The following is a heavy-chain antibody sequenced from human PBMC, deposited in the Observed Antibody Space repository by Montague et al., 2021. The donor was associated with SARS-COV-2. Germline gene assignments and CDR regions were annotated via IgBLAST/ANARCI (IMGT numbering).Heavy chain of an antibody. CDR1: GFTFSSYG. CDR3: AKDLGTGLDCSGGSCYAYYYGMDV. J-gene: IGHJ6*02. Sequence: SLRLSWAASGFTFSSYGMHWVRQAPGKGLEWVAVISYDGSNENHADSVKGRFTISRDNPKNTLNLQMNSLRAEDTAVYYCAKDLGTGLDCSGGSCYAYYYGMDVWGQGTRSPSP. CDR2: ISYDGSNE. D-gene: IGHD2-15*01. V-gene: IGHV3-30*18.